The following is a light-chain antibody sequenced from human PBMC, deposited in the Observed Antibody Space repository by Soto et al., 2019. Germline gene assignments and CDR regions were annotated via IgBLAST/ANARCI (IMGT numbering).Light chain of an antibody. Sequence: QSALTQPPSASGSPGQSVTISCTGTSSDVGTNNYVSWYQQHPVKAPKLMIYEVTKRPSGVSDRFSGSKSGNTASLTVSGLQAEDEADYYCSSYADNNNVVFGGGTKLTVL. J-gene: IGLJ2*01. CDR1: SSDVGTNNY. V-gene: IGLV2-8*01. CDR3: SSYADNNNVV. CDR2: EVT.